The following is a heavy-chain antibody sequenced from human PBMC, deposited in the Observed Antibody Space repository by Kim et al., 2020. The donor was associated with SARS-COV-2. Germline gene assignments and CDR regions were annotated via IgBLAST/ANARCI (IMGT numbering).Heavy chain of an antibody. V-gene: IGHV6-1*01. J-gene: IGHJ4*02. D-gene: IGHD6-13*01. Sequence: DYAVSVKSRITINPDTSKNQFSLQLNSVTPEDTAVYYCARLVTAEYYFDYWGQGTLVTVSS. CDR3: ARLVTAEYYFDY.